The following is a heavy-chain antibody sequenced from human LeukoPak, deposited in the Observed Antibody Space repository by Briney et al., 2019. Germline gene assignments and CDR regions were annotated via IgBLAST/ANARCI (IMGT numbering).Heavy chain of an antibody. V-gene: IGHV3-7*03. CDR3: ARDRCSRTNCYLFDY. CDR1: GFTFSNYW. J-gene: IGHJ4*02. Sequence: TGGSLRLSCVASGFTFSNYWMTWVRQAPGKGLEWVANIKQDASEKYYVDSVKGRFTISRDSSKNTLFLQMNSLGAEDTAVYYCARDRCSRTNCYLFDYWGQGSLVTVSS. CDR2: IKQDASEK. D-gene: IGHD2-2*01.